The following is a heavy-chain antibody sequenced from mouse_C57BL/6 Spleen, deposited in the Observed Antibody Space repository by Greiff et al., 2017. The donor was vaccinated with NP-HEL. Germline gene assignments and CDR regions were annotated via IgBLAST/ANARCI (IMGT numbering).Heavy chain of an antibody. Sequence: VQLQQPGAELVKPGASVKMSCKASGYTFTSYWITWVKQRPGQGLEWIGDIYPGSGSTNYNEKFKSKATLTVDTSYSTAYMQLSSLTSEDSAVYYCARSIITTGGYYFDYWGQGTTLTVSS. CDR3: ARSIITTGGYYFDY. D-gene: IGHD1-2*01. CDR2: IYPGSGST. V-gene: IGHV1-55*01. CDR1: GYTFTSYW. J-gene: IGHJ2*01.